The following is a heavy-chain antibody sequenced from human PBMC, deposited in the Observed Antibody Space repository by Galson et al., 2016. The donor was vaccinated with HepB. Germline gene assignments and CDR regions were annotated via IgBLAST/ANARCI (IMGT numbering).Heavy chain of an antibody. CDR2: LSYDGKDY. CDR1: GFTFNNYG. J-gene: IGHJ4*02. D-gene: IGHD3-22*01. V-gene: IGHV3-30*18. CDR3: AKAVYYEGGSGDYFFDF. Sequence: SLRLSCAASGFTFNNYGMHWVRQAPGKGLEWVALLSYDGKDYSYSDSVTGRFTISRDNSRNTLYLQMNSLRPEDTSVYYCAKAVYYEGGSGDYFFDFWGRGTLVTVFS.